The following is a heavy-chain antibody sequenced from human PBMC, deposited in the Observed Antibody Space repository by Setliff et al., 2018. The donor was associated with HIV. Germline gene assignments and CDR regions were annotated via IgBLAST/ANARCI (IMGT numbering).Heavy chain of an antibody. CDR3: ARASKYGVRYYLDY. CDR1: GGSISSGSYD. CDR2: IYSTGST. V-gene: IGHV4-61*02. D-gene: IGHD4-17*01. J-gene: IGHJ4*02. Sequence: PSETLSLTCTVSGGSISSGSYDWSWIRQPAGKRLEWIGRIYSTGSTNYNPSLKSRVTISVDTSKNQFSLQLNSVTPDDTAVYFCARASKYGVRYYLDYWGLGTLVTVSS.